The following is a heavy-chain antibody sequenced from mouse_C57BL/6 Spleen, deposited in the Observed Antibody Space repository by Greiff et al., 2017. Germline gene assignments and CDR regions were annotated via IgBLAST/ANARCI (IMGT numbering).Heavy chain of an antibody. D-gene: IGHD6-1*01. J-gene: IGHJ3*01. Sequence: QVQLQQSGPELVKPGASVKISCKASGYAFSSSWMNWVKQRPGKGLEWIGRIYPGDGDTNYNGKFKGKATLTADKSSSTAYMQLSSLTSEDSAVYFCARFPASSWFAYWGRGTLVTVSA. CDR2: IYPGDGDT. CDR1: GYAFSSSW. CDR3: ARFPASSWFAY. V-gene: IGHV1-82*01.